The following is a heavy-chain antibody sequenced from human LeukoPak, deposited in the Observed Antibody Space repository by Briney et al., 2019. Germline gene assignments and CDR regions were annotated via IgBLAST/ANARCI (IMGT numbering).Heavy chain of an antibody. CDR3: AREGTSGDFDY. V-gene: IGHV4-59*01. D-gene: IGHD2-2*01. CDR1: GGSISRYC. CDR2: VYYSGST. Sequence: PSETLSLTCTVSGGSISRYCWSWIRQPPGKGLEWIGYVYYSGSTNYNPSLKSRVTISVDTSKNQFSLKLNSVTAADTAVYYCAREGTSGDFDYWGQGTLVTVSS. J-gene: IGHJ4*02.